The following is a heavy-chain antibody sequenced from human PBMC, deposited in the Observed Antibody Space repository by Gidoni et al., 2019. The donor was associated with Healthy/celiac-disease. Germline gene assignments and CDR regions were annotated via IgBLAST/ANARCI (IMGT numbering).Heavy chain of an antibody. Sequence: QVQLQQWGAGLSKPSVTLYLTCAPYGGSLRGYYWSWIRQPPGKGLEWIGEINHSGRTNYNPSLKSRVTISVDTSKNQFSLKLSSVTAADTAVYYCARGGTLRCLEWLLYNGFDPWGQGTLVTVSS. CDR3: ARGGTLRCLEWLLYNGFDP. J-gene: IGHJ5*02. CDR1: GGSLRGYY. V-gene: IGHV4-34*01. D-gene: IGHD3-3*01. CDR2: INHSGRT.